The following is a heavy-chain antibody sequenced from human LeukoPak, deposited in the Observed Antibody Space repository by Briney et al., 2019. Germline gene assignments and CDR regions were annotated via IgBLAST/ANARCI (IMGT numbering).Heavy chain of an antibody. CDR2: INPSGGST. CDR1: GYTFTSYY. V-gene: IGHV1-46*01. CDR3: ARSRYCSGGSCTSYYFDY. J-gene: IGHJ4*02. D-gene: IGHD2-15*01. Sequence: ASVTVSCKASGYTFTSYYMHWVRQAPGQGLEWMGIINPSGGSTSYAQKFQGRVTMTRDMSTSTVYMELSSLRSEDTAVYYCARSRYCSGGSCTSYYFDYWGQGTLVTVSS.